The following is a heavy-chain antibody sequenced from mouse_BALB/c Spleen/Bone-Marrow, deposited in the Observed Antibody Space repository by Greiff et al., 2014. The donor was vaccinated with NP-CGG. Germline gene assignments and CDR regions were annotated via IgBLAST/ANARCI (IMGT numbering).Heavy chain of an antibody. Sequence: VQLQQSGAELVRPGASVKLSCKASGYTFTSYWINWVKQRPGQGLEWIGKIYPSDSYTNYNQKFKDKATLTVDKSSSTAYMQLSSPTSEDSAVYYCTLLSPMDYWGQGTSVTVSS. D-gene: IGHD2-1*01. CDR3: TLLSPMDY. J-gene: IGHJ4*01. CDR1: GYTFTSYW. V-gene: IGHV1-69*02. CDR2: IYPSDSYT.